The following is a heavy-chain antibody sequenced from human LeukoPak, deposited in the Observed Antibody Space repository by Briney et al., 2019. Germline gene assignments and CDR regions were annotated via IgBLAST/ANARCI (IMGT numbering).Heavy chain of an antibody. V-gene: IGHV3-48*04. D-gene: IGHD6-25*01. CDR1: GFTFNSYS. J-gene: IGHJ4*02. CDR2: ISSSSSTI. Sequence: GGSLRLSCAASGFTFNSYSMNWVRQAPGKGLEWVSYISSSSSTIYYADSVKGRFTISRDNAKNSLYLQMKSLRVEDTAVYYCALGVIAAVDCWGQGTLVTVSS. CDR3: ALGVIAAVDC.